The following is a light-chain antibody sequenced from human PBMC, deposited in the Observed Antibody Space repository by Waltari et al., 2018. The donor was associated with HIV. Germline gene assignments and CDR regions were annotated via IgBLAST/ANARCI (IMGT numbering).Light chain of an antibody. CDR1: QDISTW. CDR3: QQYKNFPLT. CDR2: AAS. Sequence: DIQMTQSPSSLSASVGDRVTITCRANQDISTWVAWYQRKPEKPPQSLIYAASNLQSGVPSRFSGSGSGTNFTLVISNLQPEDFVSYYCQQYKNFPLTFGGGTKVEI. V-gene: IGKV1D-16*01. J-gene: IGKJ4*01.